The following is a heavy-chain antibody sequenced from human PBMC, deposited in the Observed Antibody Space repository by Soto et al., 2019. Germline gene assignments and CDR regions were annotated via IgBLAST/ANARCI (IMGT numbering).Heavy chain of an antibody. CDR3: YARSPAFDY. J-gene: IGHJ4*02. CDR2: ITTDKGKT. Sequence: QVQLVQSGPEVKKPGASVKVSCKTSGYTFTSYGISWVRQAPGQGLEWMGWITTDKGKTTYAQKFQGRVTITTDTFTRTAYRKMMNLRSEGTGVYYWYARSPAFDYWVQGTLVAVAS. CDR1: GYTFTSYG. V-gene: IGHV1-18*01.